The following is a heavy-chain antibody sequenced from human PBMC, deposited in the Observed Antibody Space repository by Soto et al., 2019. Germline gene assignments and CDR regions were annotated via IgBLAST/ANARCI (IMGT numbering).Heavy chain of an antibody. CDR2: TIPLFGTT. D-gene: IGHD3-10*01. J-gene: IGHJ6*02. Sequence: QVQLVQSGVEVKKPGSSVRVSCKASGDTFKNSVISWVRQAPGQGLEWMGGTIPLFGTTDYAQKFQGRLTITTDESTTTAYMEVSRLTSEDTAVYYCVAELDFGKLSVVGGQGTTVIVSS. CDR3: VAELDFGKLSVV. V-gene: IGHV1-69*01. CDR1: GDTFKNSV.